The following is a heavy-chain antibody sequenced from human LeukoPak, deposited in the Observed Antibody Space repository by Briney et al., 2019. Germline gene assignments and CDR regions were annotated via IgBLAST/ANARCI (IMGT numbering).Heavy chain of an antibody. CDR3: TTLRGGSFSFDP. CDR1: GFTFSGSA. CDR2: IKNKANSYAT. V-gene: IGHV3-73*01. Sequence: PGGSLRLSCAASGFTFSGSAIHWVRQASGKGLEWVGRIKNKANSYATAYAASVKGRFAISRDDSKNTAYLQMNSLKAEDTAMYYCTTLRGGSFSFDPRGQGTLVTVSS. J-gene: IGHJ5*02. D-gene: IGHD2-15*01.